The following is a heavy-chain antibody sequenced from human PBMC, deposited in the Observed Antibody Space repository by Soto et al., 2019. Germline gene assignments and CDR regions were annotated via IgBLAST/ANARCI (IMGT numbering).Heavy chain of an antibody. CDR3: AREFRGEFWFDP. D-gene: IGHD3-10*01. V-gene: IGHV1-69*13. CDR2: IIPIFGTA. Sequence: SVKVSCKASGGTFSSYAISWVRQAPGQGLEWMGGIIPIFGTANYAQKFQGRVTITADESTSTAYMELSSLRSEDTAVYYCAREFRGEFWFDPWGQGTLVTVSS. J-gene: IGHJ5*02. CDR1: GGTFSSYA.